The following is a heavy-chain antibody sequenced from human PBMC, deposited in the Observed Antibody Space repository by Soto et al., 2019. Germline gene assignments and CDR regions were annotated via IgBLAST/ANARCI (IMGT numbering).Heavy chain of an antibody. CDR1: GGTFSSYA. V-gene: IGHV1-69*13. CDR3: AVGPNPWGSLGRPHYYYYGMDV. CDR2: IIPIFGTA. Sequence: SVKVSCKASGGTFSSYAISWVRQAPGQGLEWMGGIIPIFGTANYAQKFQGRVTITADESTSTAYMELSSLRSEDTAVYYCAVGPNPWGSLGRPHYYYYGMDVWGQGTTVTVSS. J-gene: IGHJ6*02. D-gene: IGHD1-1*01.